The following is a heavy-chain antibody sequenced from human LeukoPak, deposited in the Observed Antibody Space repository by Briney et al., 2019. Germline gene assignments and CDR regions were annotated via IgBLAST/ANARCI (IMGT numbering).Heavy chain of an antibody. CDR3: AKDRSLIAVAGTSPFDY. CDR2: ISYDGSNK. CDR1: GFTSSSYG. J-gene: IGHJ4*02. D-gene: IGHD6-19*01. Sequence: GGSLRLSCAASGFTSSSYGMHWVRQAPGKGLEWVAVISYDGSNKYYADSVKGRFTISRDNSKNTLYLQMNSLRAEDTAVYYCAKDRSLIAVAGTSPFDYWGQGTLVTVSS. V-gene: IGHV3-30*18.